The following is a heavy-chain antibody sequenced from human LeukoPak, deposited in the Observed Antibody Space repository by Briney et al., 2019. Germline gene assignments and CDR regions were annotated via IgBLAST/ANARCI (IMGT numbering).Heavy chain of an antibody. V-gene: IGHV3-30*18. J-gene: IGHJ4*02. CDR3: AKGYYYGSGSYDY. CDR2: ISYDGSNK. Sequence: GGSLRLSCAASGFTFSSYGMHWVRQARGRGLERVAVISYDGSNKYYADSVKGRFTISRDNSKNTLYLQMNSLRAEDTAVYYCAKGYYYGSGSYDYWGQGTLVTVSS. CDR1: GFTFSSYG. D-gene: IGHD3-10*01.